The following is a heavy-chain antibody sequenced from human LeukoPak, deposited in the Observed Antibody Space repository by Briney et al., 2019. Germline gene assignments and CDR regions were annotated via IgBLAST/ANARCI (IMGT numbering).Heavy chain of an antibody. Sequence: GASVKVSCKASGYTFTGYYMHWVRQAPGQGLEWMGWINPNSSGTNYAQKFQGRVTMTRDTSISTAYMELSRLRSDDTAVYYCARERVAAAGTQSWFDPWGQGTLVTVSS. D-gene: IGHD6-13*01. CDR1: GYTFTGYY. CDR3: ARERVAAAGTQSWFDP. CDR2: INPNSSGT. J-gene: IGHJ5*02. V-gene: IGHV1-2*02.